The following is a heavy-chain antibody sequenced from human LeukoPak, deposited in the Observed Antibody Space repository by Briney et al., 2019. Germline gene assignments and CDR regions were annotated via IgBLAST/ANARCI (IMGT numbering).Heavy chain of an antibody. CDR1: GFSFRNYD. CDR3: AKDRSRYSGGWYGDY. D-gene: IGHD6-19*01. V-gene: IGHV3-23*01. J-gene: IGHJ4*02. CDR2: IRGSGST. Sequence: GGSLRLSCAASGFSFRNYDMNWVRQAPGKGLEWVSAIRGSGSTHYADSVKGRFTISRDNSKNTLYLQMNRLRAEDTAVYYCAKDRSRYSGGWYGDYWGQGTLVTVSS.